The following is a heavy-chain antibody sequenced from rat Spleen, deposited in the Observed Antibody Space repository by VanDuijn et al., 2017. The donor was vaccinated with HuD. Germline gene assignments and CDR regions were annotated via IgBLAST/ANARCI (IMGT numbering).Heavy chain of an antibody. J-gene: IGHJ2*01. CDR3: TRASYSGAVMYTTDY. CDR1: GFTFSNYD. D-gene: IGHD1-6*01. V-gene: IGHV5-20*01. CDR2: ISSDGRRN. Sequence: EVQLVESGGGLVQPGRSLKLSCAASGFTFSNYDMAWVRQAPTKGLEWIASISSDGRRNYYRDSVKGRFTLSRDNARRTLHLQMNSLRSEDTATYYCTRASYSGAVMYTTDYWGQGVMVTVSS.